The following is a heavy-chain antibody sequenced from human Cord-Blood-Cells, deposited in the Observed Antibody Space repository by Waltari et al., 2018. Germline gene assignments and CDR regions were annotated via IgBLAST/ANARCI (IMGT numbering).Heavy chain of an antibody. CDR1: GGSFSGYY. J-gene: IGHJ4*02. V-gene: IGHV4-34*01. Sequence: QVQLQQWGAGLLKPSETLSLTCAVYGGSFSGYYWSWIRQPPGKGLEWIGEINHSGSTNYNPSLKSRVTISVDTSKNHFSLKLSSVTAADTAVYYCARGGCSSTSCYYFDYWGQGTLVTVSS. CDR2: INHSGST. CDR3: ARGGCSSTSCYYFDY. D-gene: IGHD2-2*01.